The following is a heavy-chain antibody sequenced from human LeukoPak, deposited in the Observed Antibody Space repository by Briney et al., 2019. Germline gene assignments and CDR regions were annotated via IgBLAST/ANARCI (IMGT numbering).Heavy chain of an antibody. V-gene: IGHV4-4*02. CDR2: MYLSGTT. CDR1: GDSINSLDL. CDR3: AGLVGRYSSGLYYYYFDY. D-gene: IGHD3-22*01. J-gene: IGHJ4*02. Sequence: STETLCLTCTVSGDSINSLDLWSWVRQPPGKGLAWIGEMYLSGTTHSNPSVKSRVTISIDKSKNQFFLNLSSVTAADTAVYYCAGLVGRYSSGLYYYYFDYWGQGTLVTVSS.